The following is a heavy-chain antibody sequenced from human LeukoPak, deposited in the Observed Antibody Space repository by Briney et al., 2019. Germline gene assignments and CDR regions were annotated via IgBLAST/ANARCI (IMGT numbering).Heavy chain of an antibody. CDR3: ARDRAWSGGVGYFDY. Sequence: SVKVSCKASGGTFSSYAISWVRQAPGQGLEWMGGIIPIFGTANYAQKFQGRVTITADESTSTAYMELSSLRSEDTAVYYCARDRAWSGGVGYFDYWGQGTLVTVSS. J-gene: IGHJ4*02. CDR2: IIPIFGTA. CDR1: GGTFSSYA. D-gene: IGHD2-15*01. V-gene: IGHV1-69*13.